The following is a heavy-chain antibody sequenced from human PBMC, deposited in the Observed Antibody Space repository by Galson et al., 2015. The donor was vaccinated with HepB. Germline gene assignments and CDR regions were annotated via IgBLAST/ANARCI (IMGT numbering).Heavy chain of an antibody. CDR1: GFTFDDYA. D-gene: IGHD5-12*01. Sequence: SLRLSCAASGFTFDDYAMHWVRQAPGKGLEWVSGISWNSGSIGYADSVKGRFTISRDNAKNSLYLQMNSLRAEDTALYYCAKDGGGYDLGSWFDPWGQGTLVTVSS. J-gene: IGHJ5*02. CDR3: AKDGGGYDLGSWFDP. V-gene: IGHV3-9*01. CDR2: ISWNSGSI.